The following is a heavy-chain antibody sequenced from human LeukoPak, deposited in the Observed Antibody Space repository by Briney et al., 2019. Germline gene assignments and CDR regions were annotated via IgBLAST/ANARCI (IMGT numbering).Heavy chain of an antibody. V-gene: IGHV3-11*04. CDR2: ISPSGTDI. Sequence: GGSLRLSCAVSGFTFTDTYMTWIRQAPGKGLESLSYISPSGTDISYADSVKGRFTISRDNAKISLYLQMNSLRAEDTAVYYCVRGGYSYGRAFDYWGQGTLVTVSS. J-gene: IGHJ4*02. CDR1: GFTFTDTY. CDR3: VRGGYSYGRAFDY. D-gene: IGHD5-18*01.